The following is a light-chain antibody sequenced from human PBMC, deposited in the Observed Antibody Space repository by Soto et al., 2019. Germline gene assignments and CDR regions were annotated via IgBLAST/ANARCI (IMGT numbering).Light chain of an antibody. CDR3: SSYTSGRSHYV. CDR2: GVT. V-gene: IGLV2-14*01. CDR1: SSDVGAYYS. Sequence: QSVLTQPASVSGSPGQSITISCTGTSSDVGAYYSVSWYQHHPGKAPKLIIYGVTNRPSGVSNRFSGSKSGNTASLTISGLQAEDEADYHCSSYTSGRSHYVFGPGTKVTVL. J-gene: IGLJ1*01.